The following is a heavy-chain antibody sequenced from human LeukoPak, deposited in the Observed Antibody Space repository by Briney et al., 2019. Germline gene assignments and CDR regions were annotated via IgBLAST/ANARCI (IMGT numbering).Heavy chain of an antibody. CDR1: GDSISSADYS. CDR3: ARVHSPKNSYGPQYYFDY. CDR2: IYYSGST. V-gene: IGHV4-30-4*01. Sequence: SETLSLTCTVSGDSISSADYSWSWIRQPPGRGLEWIGYIYYSGSTYYNPSLRSRVTISVDTSKNHFSLKLSSVTAADTAVYYCARVHSPKNSYGPQYYFDYWGQGTLVTVSS. D-gene: IGHD5-18*01. J-gene: IGHJ4*02.